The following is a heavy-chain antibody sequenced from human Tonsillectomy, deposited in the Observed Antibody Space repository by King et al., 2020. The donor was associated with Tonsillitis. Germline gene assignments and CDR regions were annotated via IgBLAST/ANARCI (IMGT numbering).Heavy chain of an antibody. J-gene: IGHJ4*02. CDR1: GFTFSRHT. D-gene: IGHD4-23*01. V-gene: IGHV3-23*04. CDR2: INGNGRLT. Sequence: EVQLVESGGGVIQPGGSLRLSCAASGFTFSRHTMTWVRQAPGKGLEWVSAINGNGRLTFYGDSVKGRFTISRDNSKNTLYLQMNRLRVEDTAVYYCAKGQVSGNYDTYFDFWGQGTLVTVSS. CDR3: AKGQVSGNYDTYFDF.